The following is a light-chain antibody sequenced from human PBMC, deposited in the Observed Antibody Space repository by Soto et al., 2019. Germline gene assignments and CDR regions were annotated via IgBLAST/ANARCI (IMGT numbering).Light chain of an antibody. CDR3: QQRSNWPT. CDR1: QSVSIN. CDR2: GAS. Sequence: EIVMTQSPATPSVSRGGRATLSCRASQSVSINLAWYQQKPGQAPRLLFYGASTRATGIPARFSGSGSGTEFTLTISSLEPEDFAVYYCQQRSNWPTFGQGTRLEIK. J-gene: IGKJ5*01. V-gene: IGKV3-15*01.